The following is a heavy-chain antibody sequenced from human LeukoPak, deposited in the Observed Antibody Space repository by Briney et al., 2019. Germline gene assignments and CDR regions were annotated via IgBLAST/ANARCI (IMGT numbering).Heavy chain of an antibody. V-gene: IGHV3-23*01. CDR3: VQDLWYGEYEY. D-gene: IGHD3-10*01. CDR2: ISGSGDST. CDR1: GFTFSTYG. Sequence: GGSLRLSCAASGFTFSTYGMNWVRQAPGRGLVWVSSISGSGDSTYYADSVKGRFTISRDNSKNTLYLQMNSLRGEDTATYYCVQDLWYGEYEYWGQGTLVTVSS. J-gene: IGHJ4*02.